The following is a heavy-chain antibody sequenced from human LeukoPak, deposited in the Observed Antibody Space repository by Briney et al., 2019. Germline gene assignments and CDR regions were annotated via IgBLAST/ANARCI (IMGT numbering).Heavy chain of an antibody. Sequence: GASVKVSCKASGYPFTNYDINWVRQAAGQGLEWMGWMNPNNGNTGYAQKFQGRVTMTRDTSIDTAYMELGSLTSEDTAVYYCAKQGNFVGSGSYSGNWFDFRGQGNLVTVSS. V-gene: IGHV1-8*01. CDR3: AKQGNFVGSGSYSGNWFDF. J-gene: IGHJ5*01. D-gene: IGHD3-10*01. CDR2: MNPNNGNT. CDR1: GYPFTNYD.